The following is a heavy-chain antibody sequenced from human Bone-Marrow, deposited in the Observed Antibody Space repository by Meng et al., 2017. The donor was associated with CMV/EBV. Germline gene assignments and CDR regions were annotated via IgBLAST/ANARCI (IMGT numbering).Heavy chain of an antibody. V-gene: IGHV4-34*01. J-gene: IGHJ6*02. CDR2: INHSGST. Sequence: SETLSLTCAVYGGSFSGYYWSWIRQPPGKGLEWIGEINHSGSTNYNPSLKSRVTISVDTSKNQFSLKLSSVTAADTAVYYCAREGIAAAGTHYYYYYGMDVWGHGTTVTVSS. CDR3: AREGIAAAGTHYYYYYGMDV. D-gene: IGHD6-13*01. CDR1: GGSFSGYY.